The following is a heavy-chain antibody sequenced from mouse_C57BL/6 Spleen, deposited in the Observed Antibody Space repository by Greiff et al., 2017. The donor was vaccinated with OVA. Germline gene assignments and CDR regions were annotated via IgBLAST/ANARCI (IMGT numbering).Heavy chain of an antibody. CDR3: ARNGAYYAYQAWFAY. CDR2: IWTGGGT. J-gene: IGHJ3*01. V-gene: IGHV2-9-1*01. Sequence: VKLVESGPGLVAPSQSLSITCTVSGFSLTSYAISWVRQPPGKGLEWLGVIWTGGGTNYNSALKSRLSISKDNSKSQVFLKMNSLQTDDTARYYCARNGAYYAYQAWFAYWGQGTLVTVSA. D-gene: IGHD2-10*01. CDR1: GFSLTSYA.